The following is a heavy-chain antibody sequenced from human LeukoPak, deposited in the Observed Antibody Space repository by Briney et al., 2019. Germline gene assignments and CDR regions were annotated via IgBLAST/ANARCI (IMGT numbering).Heavy chain of an antibody. D-gene: IGHD6-19*01. J-gene: IGHJ4*02. CDR3: ARTYGSGTNFDY. V-gene: IGHV3-48*02. CDR1: GFTFSSYS. Sequence: GGSLRLSCAASGFTFSSYSMNWVRQAPGKRLEWVSSISSTSTTIYYADSVKGRFTISRDNAKNSLYLQMNSLRDEDTAVYYCARTYGSGTNFDYWGQGTLSPSPQ. CDR2: ISSTSTTI.